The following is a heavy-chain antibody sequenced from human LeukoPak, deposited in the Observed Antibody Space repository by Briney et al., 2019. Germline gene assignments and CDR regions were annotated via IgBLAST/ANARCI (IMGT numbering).Heavy chain of an antibody. CDR1: GYTFTDYY. D-gene: IGHD2-15*01. Sequence: GASVKVSCKPSGYTFTDYYMHWVRQAPGQGLEWMGWINPNSGGTNYAQKFQGRVTMTRDTSISTAYMELSRLRSDDTAVYYCARDGDCSGGSCYSDVGRDAFDIWGQGTMVTVSS. V-gene: IGHV1-2*02. CDR2: INPNSGGT. J-gene: IGHJ3*02. CDR3: ARDGDCSGGSCYSDVGRDAFDI.